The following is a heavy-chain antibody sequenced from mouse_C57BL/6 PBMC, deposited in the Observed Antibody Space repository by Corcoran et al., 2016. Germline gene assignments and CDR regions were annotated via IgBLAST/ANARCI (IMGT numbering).Heavy chain of an antibody. V-gene: IGHV8-12*01. D-gene: IGHD2-3*01. CDR3: ARRGIYDGYSFDY. CDR1: GFSLSTSGMG. Sequence: QVTLKESGPGILQSSQTLSLTCSFSGFSLSTSGMGVSWIRQPSGKGLEWLAHIYWDDDKRYNPSLKSRLTISKDTSRNQVFLKITSVDTADTATYYCARRGIYDGYSFDYWGQGTTLTVSS. CDR2: IYWDDDK. J-gene: IGHJ2*01.